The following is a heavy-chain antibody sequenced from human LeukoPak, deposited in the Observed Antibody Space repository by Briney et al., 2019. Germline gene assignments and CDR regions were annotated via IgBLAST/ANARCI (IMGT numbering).Heavy chain of an antibody. CDR2: MKEDGSEI. D-gene: IGHD4-11*01. J-gene: IGHJ4*02. V-gene: IGHV3-7*01. CDR3: VRDRGYSNFDY. CDR1: GFTFSNYW. Sequence: PGGSLRLSCATSGFTFSNYWMSWVRQAPGKGLEWVANMKEDGSEINYVDSVKGRFTISRDHAQDSLYLQMNSLRVEDTAVYYCVRDRGYSNFDYWGQGTLVTVSS.